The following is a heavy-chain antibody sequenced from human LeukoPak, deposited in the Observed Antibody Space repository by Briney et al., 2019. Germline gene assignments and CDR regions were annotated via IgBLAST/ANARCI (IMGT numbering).Heavy chain of an antibody. J-gene: IGHJ4*02. CDR1: GGSISSYY. D-gene: IGHD6-19*01. CDR2: IYYSGST. CDR3: ARAPAGSSSGWPRHIDY. Sequence: SETLSLTCTVSGGSISSYYWSWIRQPPGKGLEWIGYIYYSGSTNYNPSLKSRVTISVDTSKNQFSLKLSSVTAADTAVYYCARAPAGSSSGWPRHIDYWGQGTLVTVSS. V-gene: IGHV4-59*01.